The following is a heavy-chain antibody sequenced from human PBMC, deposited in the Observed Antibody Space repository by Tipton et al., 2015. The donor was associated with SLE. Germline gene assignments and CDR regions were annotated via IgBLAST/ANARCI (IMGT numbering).Heavy chain of an antibody. CDR1: GGSISSYY. D-gene: IGHD5-18*01. CDR3: ARHSTIRAYNYGRSPSYFDS. V-gene: IGHV4-4*07. CDR2: IYPTGNT. J-gene: IGHJ4*02. Sequence: TLSLTCTVSGGSISSYYWSWIRQPAGKGLEWIGRIYPTGNTNYNPSLNSRVPMSVDTSKNQFSLNLTSVTAADAAFYYCARHSTIRAYNYGRSPSYFDSWSQGTLVTVSS.